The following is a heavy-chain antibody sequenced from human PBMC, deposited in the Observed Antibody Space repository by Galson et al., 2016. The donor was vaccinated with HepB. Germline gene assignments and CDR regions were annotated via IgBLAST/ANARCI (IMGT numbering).Heavy chain of an antibody. CDR1: GFTLINYA. J-gene: IGHJ6*02. CDR2: ISTNGGYT. Sequence: SLRLSCAASGFTLINYAMHWVRQAPGKGLEYVSTISTNGGYTNYADSMKGRFTISRDNSKNTLYLQMNSLRAEDTAVYYCARGGRDTAMDYYYYGMDVWGQGTTVTVSS. CDR3: ARGGRDTAMDYYYYGMDV. D-gene: IGHD5-18*01. V-gene: IGHV3-64*04.